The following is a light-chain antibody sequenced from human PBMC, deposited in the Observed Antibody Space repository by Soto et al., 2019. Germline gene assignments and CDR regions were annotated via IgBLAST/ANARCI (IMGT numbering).Light chain of an antibody. CDR1: PSVSRN. V-gene: IGKV3-15*01. Sequence: EILMTQSPATLTVSAGERATLYCRASPSVSRNLAWYQQTPGQAPRLLIYDASNRATGIPASFSGSVSGTEFTLTISRLQSEDFAVYDCQQYKNWHPFTFGQGTRLEIK. CDR2: DAS. J-gene: IGKJ5*01. CDR3: QQYKNWHPFT.